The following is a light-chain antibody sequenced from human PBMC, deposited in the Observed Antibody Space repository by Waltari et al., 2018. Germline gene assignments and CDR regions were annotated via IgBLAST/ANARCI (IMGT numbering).Light chain of an antibody. J-gene: IGKJ1*01. CDR2: WAS. CDR3: QQYYSTPYT. V-gene: IGKV4-1*01. CDR1: QSVLYSSNNKNY. Sequence: DIVMTQSPDSLAVSLGERATIYCKSSQSVLYSSNNKNYLAWYQQKPGQPPKLLIYWASTRESGVPDRFSGSGFGTDFTLTITSLQAEDVAVYYCQQYYSTPYTFGQGTKVEIK.